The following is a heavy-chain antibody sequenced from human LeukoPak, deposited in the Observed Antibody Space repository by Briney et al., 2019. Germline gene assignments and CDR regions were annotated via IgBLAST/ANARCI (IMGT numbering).Heavy chain of an antibody. CDR2: ISYDGSNK. CDR3: AKDRYSSGWYSDY. V-gene: IGHV3-30*18. CDR1: GFTFSRYG. D-gene: IGHD6-19*01. Sequence: PGRSLRLSCAASGFTFSRYGMHCVRQAPGKGLEWVAVISYDGSNKYYADSVKGRFTISRDNSKNTLYLQMNSLRAEDTAVYYCAKDRYSSGWYSDYWGQGTLVTVSS. J-gene: IGHJ4*02.